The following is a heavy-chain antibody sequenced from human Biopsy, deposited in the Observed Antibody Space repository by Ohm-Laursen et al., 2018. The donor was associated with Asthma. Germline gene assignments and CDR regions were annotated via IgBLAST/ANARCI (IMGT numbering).Heavy chain of an antibody. Sequence: SVKVSCKALGGTFNTYVIGWVRQAPGQGLEWMGGINSVFGTTTYPQKFQDRVMITADDSTSTVYMELSSLRSEDTAVYYCARKAGSCISRTCYSLDFWGQGTLVTVSS. CDR1: GGTFNTYV. CDR3: ARKAGSCISRTCYSLDF. CDR2: INSVFGTT. J-gene: IGHJ4*02. V-gene: IGHV1-69*13. D-gene: IGHD2-2*01.